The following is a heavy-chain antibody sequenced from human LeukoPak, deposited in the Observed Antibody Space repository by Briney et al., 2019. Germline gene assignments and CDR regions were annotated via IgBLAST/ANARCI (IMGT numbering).Heavy chain of an antibody. D-gene: IGHD6-13*01. CDR3: ARVPYSSSWYSFDY. CDR1: GFSLSTSGMC. Sequence: SGPALVKPTQTLTLTCTFSGFSLSTSGMCVSWIRQPPGKALEWLALIDWDDDKYYSTSLKTRLTISKDTSKNQVVLTMTNMDPVDTATYYCARVPYSSSWYSFDYWGREPWSPSPQ. J-gene: IGHJ4*02. CDR2: IDWDDDK. V-gene: IGHV2-70*01.